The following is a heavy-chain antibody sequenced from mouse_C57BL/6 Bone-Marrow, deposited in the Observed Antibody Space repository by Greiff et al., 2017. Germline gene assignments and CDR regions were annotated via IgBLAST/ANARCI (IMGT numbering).Heavy chain of an antibody. CDR2: IYPRSGNT. D-gene: IGHD3-2*02. CDR3: ARGQLRLLWFAY. J-gene: IGHJ3*01. Sequence: VQLQQSGAELARPGASVKLSCKASGYTFTSYGISWVKQRTGQGLEWIGEIYPRSGNTYYNEKFKGKATLTADKSSSTAYMELRSLTSEDSAVYFCARGQLRLLWFAYWGQGTRVTVSA. V-gene: IGHV1-81*01. CDR1: GYTFTSYG.